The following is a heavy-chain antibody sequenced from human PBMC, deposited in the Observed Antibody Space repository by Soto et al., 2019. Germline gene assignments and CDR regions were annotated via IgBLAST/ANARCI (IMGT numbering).Heavy chain of an antibody. CDR3: ARGIGKQLGPAVDI. Sequence: EVQLVQSGEEVKKPGESLKISCKGSGYSFTSYWIGWVRQMPGKGLEWMGIIYPGDSDTRYSPSFQGQVTISAAKSMGTAYLQWGRRKASVTASYSCARGIGKQLGPAVDIWGQGTMVTVAS. V-gene: IGHV5-51*01. D-gene: IGHD6-13*01. CDR2: IYPGDSDT. CDR1: GYSFTSYW. J-gene: IGHJ3*02.